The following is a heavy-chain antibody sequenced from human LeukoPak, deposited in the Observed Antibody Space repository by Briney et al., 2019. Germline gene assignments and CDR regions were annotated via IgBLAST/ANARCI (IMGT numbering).Heavy chain of an antibody. V-gene: IGHV3-23*01. D-gene: IGHD6-13*01. CDR3: AKLAAAAGVGDAFDI. CDR2: ISGSGGST. J-gene: IGHJ3*02. CDR1: GFSFSSYG. Sequence: GGSLRLSCAASGFSFSSYGMSWVRQAPGKGREWVSGISGSGGSTYYADSVKGRFTISRDNSKNTLYLQMNSLRAEDTAVYYCAKLAAAAGVGDAFDIWGQGTMVTVSS.